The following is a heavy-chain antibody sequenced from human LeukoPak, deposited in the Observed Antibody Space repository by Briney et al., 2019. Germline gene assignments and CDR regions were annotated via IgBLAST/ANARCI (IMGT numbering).Heavy chain of an antibody. CDR2: IRSKAYGCTT. J-gene: IGHJ3*02. CDR1: GFTFGDYA. D-gene: IGHD2-15*01. Sequence: QPGRSLRLSCTASGFTFGDYAMSWVRQAPGKGLEWVGFIRSKAYGCTTEYAASVKSTFTISRDDSKSIAYLQMHTLKTEDTAVYYCSREGLSIAATPVAFDIWGQGTMVTVSS. CDR3: SREGLSIAATPVAFDI. V-gene: IGHV3-49*04.